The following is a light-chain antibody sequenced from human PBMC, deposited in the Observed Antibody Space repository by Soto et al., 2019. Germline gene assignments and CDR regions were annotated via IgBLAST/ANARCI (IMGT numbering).Light chain of an antibody. V-gene: IGKV3-20*01. CDR1: QSVSSSY. CDR2: GAS. J-gene: IGKJ1*01. Sequence: EIVLTQSPGTLSLSPGERATLSCRASQSVSSSYLAWYQQKPGQAPRLLIYGASSRATGIPDGFSGSGSGTDFTLTISRLEPEDFAVYYCQQYGSSPAWTFGQGTKVDIK. CDR3: QQYGSSPAWT.